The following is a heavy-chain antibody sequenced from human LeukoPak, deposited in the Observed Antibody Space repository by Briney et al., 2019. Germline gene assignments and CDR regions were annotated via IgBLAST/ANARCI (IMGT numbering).Heavy chain of an antibody. J-gene: IGHJ4*02. D-gene: IGHD2-15*01. CDR1: GFTFSSFG. CDR3: ARYCSGGCYSGVDY. V-gene: IGHV3-33*05. Sequence: GGSLRLSCAASGFTFSSFGMQWVRQAPGRGLEWVALILHDEKHYADSVKGRFTISRDNSKNTLYLQMDTLRAEDTAVYYCARYCSGGCYSGVDYWGQGTLVTVPS. CDR2: ILHDEK.